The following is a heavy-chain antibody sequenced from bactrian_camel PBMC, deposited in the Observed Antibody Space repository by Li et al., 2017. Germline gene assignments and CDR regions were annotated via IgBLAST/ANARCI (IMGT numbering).Heavy chain of an antibody. CDR1: GFTFRSHY. V-gene: IGHV3S1*01. D-gene: IGHD3*01. J-gene: IGHJ4*01. Sequence: HVQLVESGGGTVEPGDSLKLTCKASGFTFRSHYMYWLRQAPGKQLEGIAGVTTFGRPTDVADSVKGRFIISRDNAKDTLYLQMNSLKIEDTAVYYCALGSSRQATMTARGKGTQVTVS. CDR2: VTTFGRPT.